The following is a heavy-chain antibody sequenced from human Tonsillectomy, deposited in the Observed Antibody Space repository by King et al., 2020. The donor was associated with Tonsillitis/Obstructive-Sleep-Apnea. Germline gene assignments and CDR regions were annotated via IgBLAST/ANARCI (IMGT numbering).Heavy chain of an antibody. J-gene: IGHJ4*02. V-gene: IGHV5-51*01. CDR3: AGGYTAGHFDY. CDR1: GYNFTTYW. Sequence: VQLVESGAEVKKPGEPLKLSCKGSGYNFTTYWIGWVRQMPGKGLEWMAIIYPDDSDTRYSPSSQGQVTISADKSISTAYLQWSSLKASDTAMYYCAGGYTAGHFDYWGQGTLVTVSS. CDR2: IYPDDSDT. D-gene: IGHD5-12*01.